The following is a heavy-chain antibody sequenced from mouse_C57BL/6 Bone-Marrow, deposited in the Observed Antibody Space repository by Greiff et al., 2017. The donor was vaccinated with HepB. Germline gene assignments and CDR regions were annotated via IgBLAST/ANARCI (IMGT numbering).Heavy chain of an antibody. J-gene: IGHJ2*01. V-gene: IGHV1-69*01. CDR2: IDPSDSYT. CDR1: GYTFTSYW. Sequence: QVQLQQPGAELVMPGASVKLSCKASGYTFTSYWMHWVKQRPGQGLEWIGEIDPSDSYTNYNQKFKGKSTLTVDKSSSTAYMQLSSLTSEAAAVYYCARAPHYYGSSSFDYWGQGTTLTVSS. D-gene: IGHD1-1*01. CDR3: ARAPHYYGSSSFDY.